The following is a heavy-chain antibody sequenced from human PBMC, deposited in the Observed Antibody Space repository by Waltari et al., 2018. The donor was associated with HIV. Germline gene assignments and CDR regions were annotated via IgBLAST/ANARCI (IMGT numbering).Heavy chain of an antibody. CDR1: GGTFSSYA. Sequence: QVQLVQSGAEVKKPGSSVKVSCKASGGTFSSYAISWVRQAPGQGLEWMGRIIPILGIANYAQKFQGRVTITADKSTSTAYMELSSLRSEDTAVYYCARDVEGLLPFDYWGQGTLVTVSS. J-gene: IGHJ4*02. V-gene: IGHV1-69*04. CDR3: ARDVEGLLPFDY. CDR2: IIPILGIA. D-gene: IGHD2-15*01.